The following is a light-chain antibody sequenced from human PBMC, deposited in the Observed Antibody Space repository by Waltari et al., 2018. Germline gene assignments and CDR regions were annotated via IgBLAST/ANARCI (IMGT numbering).Light chain of an antibody. CDR1: QGVNVY. Sequence: IQLTQSPSSLSASVGDRVTITCRASQGVNVYLAWYQQKPGKAPKRLIYAASTLQSGGSSRFSGSGSGTDFTLTINSLQPEDIATYYCQQFNASPRTFGQGTNVEIK. V-gene: IGKV1-9*01. CDR3: QQFNASPRT. J-gene: IGKJ1*01. CDR2: AAS.